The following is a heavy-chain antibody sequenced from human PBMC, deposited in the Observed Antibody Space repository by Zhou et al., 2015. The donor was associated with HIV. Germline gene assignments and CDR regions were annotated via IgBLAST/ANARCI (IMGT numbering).Heavy chain of an antibody. J-gene: IGHJ6*02. D-gene: IGHD6-6*01. Sequence: QVQLVQSGAEVKKPGSSVKVSCKASGGTFSSYAISWVRQAPGQGLEWMGGIIPIFGTANYAQKFQGRVTITADESTSTAYMELSSLRSEDTAVYYCARELGEIAARPDYYYYGMDVWGQGTTVTVSS. CDR3: ARELGEIAARPDYYYYGMDV. CDR1: GGTFSSYA. V-gene: IGHV1-69*01. CDR2: IIPIFGTA.